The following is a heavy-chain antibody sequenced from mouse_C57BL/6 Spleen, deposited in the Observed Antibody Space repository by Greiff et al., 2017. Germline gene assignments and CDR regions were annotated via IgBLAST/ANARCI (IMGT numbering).Heavy chain of an antibody. V-gene: IGHV1-64*01. CDR1: GYTFTSYW. D-gene: IGHD1-1*01. J-gene: IGHJ2*01. Sequence: QVQLLQPGAELVKPGASVKFSCTASGYTFTSYWLYWVKQRPGQGLEWIGMIHPYSGSTNYNEKFKSKVTLTVDKSSSTAYMQLSSLTSEDSAVYYCARWTVVATGSLDYWGQGTTLTVSS. CDR2: IHPYSGST. CDR3: ARWTVVATGSLDY.